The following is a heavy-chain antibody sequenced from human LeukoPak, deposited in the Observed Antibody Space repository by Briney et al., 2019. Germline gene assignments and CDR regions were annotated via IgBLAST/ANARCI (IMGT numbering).Heavy chain of an antibody. CDR1: GFDFSTYS. D-gene: IGHD6-19*01. Sequence: GGSLRLSCAASGFDFSTYSIDWVRQAPGKGLEWVSYISSSSSNIYHADSVKSRFTISRDNAKNSLHLQMNSLRAEDTDVYYCARVGRSGWTVDYWGQGTLVTVSS. V-gene: IGHV3-48*04. CDR3: ARVGRSGWTVDY. CDR2: ISSSSSNI. J-gene: IGHJ4*02.